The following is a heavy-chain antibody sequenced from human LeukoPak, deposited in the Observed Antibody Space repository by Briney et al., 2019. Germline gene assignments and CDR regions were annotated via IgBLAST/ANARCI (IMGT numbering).Heavy chain of an antibody. CDR1: GYSISSGYY. V-gene: IGHV4-38-2*02. CDR2: IYHSGST. J-gene: IGHJ4*02. D-gene: IGHD3-22*01. CDR3: ARARGEVVVITF. Sequence: SETLSLTCTVSGYSISSGYYWGWIRQPPGKGLEWIGSIYHSGSTYYNPSLKSRVTISVDTSKNQFSLKLSSVTAADTAVYYCARARGEVVVITFWGQGTLVTVSS.